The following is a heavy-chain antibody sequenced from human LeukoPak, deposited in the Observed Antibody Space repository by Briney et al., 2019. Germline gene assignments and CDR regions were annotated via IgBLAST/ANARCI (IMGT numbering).Heavy chain of an antibody. CDR1: GGSITIYY. V-gene: IGHV4-59*08. Sequence: SETLSLTCTVSGGSITIYYLSWIRQSPGKGLEWIGYTSYSGSTNYNPSLKSRVTISVDTSKNQFSLKLSSVTAADTAVYYCARHVWEPHRAYDILGQGTRVTVSS. J-gene: IGHJ3*02. D-gene: IGHD1-26*01. CDR3: ARHVWEPHRAYDI. CDR2: TSYSGST.